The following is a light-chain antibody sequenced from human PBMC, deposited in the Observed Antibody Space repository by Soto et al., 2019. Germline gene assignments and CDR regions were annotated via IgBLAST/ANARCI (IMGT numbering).Light chain of an antibody. V-gene: IGKV1-5*01. CDR2: DTS. J-gene: IGKJ1*01. Sequence: IRMAQSPYSLSASVGDRVTITCRASQSVSDWLAWYQQKPGNPPKLLIYDTSRLESAVPSRFSASGSGTEFTLTISVLQPDDFATYYCQQYDSYTWTFGQGTKVEIK. CDR1: QSVSDW. CDR3: QQYDSYTWT.